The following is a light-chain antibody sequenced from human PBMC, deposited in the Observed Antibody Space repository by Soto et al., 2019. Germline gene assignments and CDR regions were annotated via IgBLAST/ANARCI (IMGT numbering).Light chain of an antibody. CDR3: EQLNTYPLT. CDR1: QGIINY. Sequence: TQSPATLPVSVGDRVTITCRASQGIINYLAWYQQKPGKAPKLLIYAASTLQSGIPSRFSGSGSGTEFTLTISSLQPEDFATYYCEQLNTYPLTSGGGTKVDIK. CDR2: AAS. V-gene: IGKV1-9*01. J-gene: IGKJ4*01.